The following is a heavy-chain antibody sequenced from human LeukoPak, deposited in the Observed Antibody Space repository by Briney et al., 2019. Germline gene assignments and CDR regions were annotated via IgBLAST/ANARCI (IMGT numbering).Heavy chain of an antibody. Sequence: SGKVSCKASGYTFTSYGISWVRQAPGQGLELMGWISAYNGNTNYAQKLQGRVTMTTDTSTSTAYMELRSLRSDDTAVYYCARVGIAVAGTGGVYYYYYGMDVWGQGTTVTVSS. CDR3: ARVGIAVAGTGGVYYYYYGMDV. V-gene: IGHV1-18*01. D-gene: IGHD6-19*01. J-gene: IGHJ6*02. CDR1: GYTFTSYG. CDR2: ISAYNGNT.